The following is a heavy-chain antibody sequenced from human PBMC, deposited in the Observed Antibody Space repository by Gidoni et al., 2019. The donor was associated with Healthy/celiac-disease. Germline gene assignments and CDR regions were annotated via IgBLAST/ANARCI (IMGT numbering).Heavy chain of an antibody. J-gene: IGHJ2*01. CDR3: ARGPWQWLDKAYWYFDL. V-gene: IGHV4-34*01. CDR1: GGSFSGFY. Sequence: VQLQQWHAGLLKPSETLSLTRAVHGGSFSGFYWSWSRQPPGKGLERSVEINHGGSTNYNPSLKSRVTISVDTSKNQFCLKRSSVTAADAAVYYCARGPWQWLDKAYWYFDLWGRGTLVTVSS. CDR2: INHGGST. D-gene: IGHD6-19*01.